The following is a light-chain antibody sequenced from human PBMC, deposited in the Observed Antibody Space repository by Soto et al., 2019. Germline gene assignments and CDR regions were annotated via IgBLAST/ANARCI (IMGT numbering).Light chain of an antibody. CDR1: SGSVASNH. CDR3: QSYDSNNVV. Sequence: NFMLTQPHSVSESPGKTVTISCTRSSGSVASNHVQWYQQRPGSAPTTLIYENNQRPSGVPDRFSGSVDSSSNSASLTISGLKTEDEADYYGQSYDSNNVVFGGGTKLTVL. CDR2: ENN. V-gene: IGLV6-57*04. J-gene: IGLJ3*02.